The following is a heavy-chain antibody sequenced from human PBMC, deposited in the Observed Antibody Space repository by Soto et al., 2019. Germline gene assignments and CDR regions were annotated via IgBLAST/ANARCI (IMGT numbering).Heavy chain of an antibody. V-gene: IGHV1-18*01. CDR2: ISAYNGNT. CDR3: AREYDSSGYPFDY. J-gene: IGHJ4*02. Sequence: ASVKVSCKASGYTFTSYGISWVRQAPGQGLEWMGWISAYNGNTNYAQKLQGRGTMTTDTSTSTAYREVRSLRSDDTAVYYCAREYDSSGYPFDYWGQGTLVTVSS. CDR1: GYTFTSYG. D-gene: IGHD3-22*01.